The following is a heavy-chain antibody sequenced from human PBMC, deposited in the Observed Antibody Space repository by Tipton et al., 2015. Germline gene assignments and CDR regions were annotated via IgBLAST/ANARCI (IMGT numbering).Heavy chain of an antibody. D-gene: IGHD4-11*01. CDR2: MNPNSGNT. CDR3: ARTTVTTFSDVFDM. Sequence: VQLVQSGAEVKKPGASVRVSCKASGYTFTSYDINWVRQATGQGLEWMGWMNPNSGNTGYAQKFQDRVTMTRSTSISTAYMELSSLRSEDTAVYYCARTTVTTFSDVFDMWGQGTMVTVSS. J-gene: IGHJ3*02. CDR1: GYTFTSYD. V-gene: IGHV1-8*01.